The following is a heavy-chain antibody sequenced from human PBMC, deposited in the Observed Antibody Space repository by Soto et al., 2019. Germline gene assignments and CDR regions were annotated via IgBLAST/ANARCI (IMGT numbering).Heavy chain of an antibody. CDR1: GFTFSNAW. CDR2: IKSKTDGGTT. V-gene: IGHV3-15*01. CDR3: TTDKYGGYCSSTSCYGYYYYMDV. D-gene: IGHD2-2*01. J-gene: IGHJ6*03. Sequence: GGSLRLSCAASGFTFSNAWTSWVRQAPGKGLEWVGRIKSKTDGGTTDYAAPVKGRFTISRDDSKNTLYLQMNSLKTEDTAVYYCTTDKYGGYCSSTSCYGYYYYMDVWGKGTTVTVYS.